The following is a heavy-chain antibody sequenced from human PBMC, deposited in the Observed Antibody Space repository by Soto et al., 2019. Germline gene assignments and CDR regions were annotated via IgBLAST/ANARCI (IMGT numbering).Heavy chain of an antibody. CDR1: GFTLSGRS. CDR3: ARGWFGPDV. CDR2: IDNAGTDS. Sequence: EVQLVESGGGLVQPGGSLSPSFAAPGFTLSGRSMHWVRQAPGKGLVWVSGIDNAGTDSTYADSVKGRFTSSRDNAKNMLYLQMNSLRVEDTAVYYCARGWFGPDVWGKGTTVTVSS. D-gene: IGHD3-10*01. V-gene: IGHV3-74*01. J-gene: IGHJ6*04.